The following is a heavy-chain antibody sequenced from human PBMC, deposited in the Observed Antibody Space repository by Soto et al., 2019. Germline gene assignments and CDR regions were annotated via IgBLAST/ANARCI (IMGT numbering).Heavy chain of an antibody. Sequence: PGGSLRLSCAASGFTFSSYGMYWVRQAPGKGLEWVARISYDGSDQFYGDSVKGRFTISRDNSKNTLYLQMNSLRSEDTAVYYCAKDTGADYWGQGTVVTVPS. CDR3: AKDTGADY. D-gene: IGHD3-10*01. CDR2: ISYDGSDQ. CDR1: GFTFSSYG. J-gene: IGHJ4*02. V-gene: IGHV3-30*18.